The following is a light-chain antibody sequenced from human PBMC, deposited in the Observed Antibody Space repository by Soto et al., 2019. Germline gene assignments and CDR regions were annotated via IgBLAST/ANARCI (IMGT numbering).Light chain of an antibody. Sequence: DIVMTQSPAIISASPGERVTLSCRASRRLDTYLAWFQHKPGQAPRLRIYGASSRATGIPDRFSGSGSGTDFTLTISRLEPEDFAVYYCQQYSSSPPLTFGGGTKVELK. V-gene: IGKV3-20*01. CDR2: GAS. CDR3: QQYSSSPPLT. CDR1: RRLDTY. J-gene: IGKJ4*01.